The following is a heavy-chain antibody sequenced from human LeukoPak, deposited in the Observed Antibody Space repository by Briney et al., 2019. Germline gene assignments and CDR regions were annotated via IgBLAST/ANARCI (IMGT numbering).Heavy chain of an antibody. Sequence: AASVKVSCKASGYTFTGYYMHWVRQAPGQGLEWMGWINPNSGGTNYAQKFQGRVTMTRDTSISTAYMELSRLRSDDTAVYYCARDLALWELLMSRGFDPWGQGTLVTVSS. V-gene: IGHV1-2*02. D-gene: IGHD1-26*01. CDR1: GYTFTGYY. J-gene: IGHJ5*02. CDR3: ARDLALWELLMSRGFDP. CDR2: INPNSGGT.